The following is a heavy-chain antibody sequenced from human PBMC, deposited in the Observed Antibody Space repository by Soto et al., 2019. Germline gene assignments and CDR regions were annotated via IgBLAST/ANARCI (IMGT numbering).Heavy chain of an antibody. CDR2: IYYSGST. V-gene: IGHV4-39*01. Sequence: PSETLSLTCSVSGGSISSSSYYWGWIRQPPGKGLEWIGSIYYSGSTYYNPSLKSRVTISVDTSKNQFSLKLSSVTAADTAVYYCARHVPIYSSSWYVLMTPGYYGVYVCGQATTLTVS. CDR1: GGSISSSSYY. J-gene: IGHJ6*02. D-gene: IGHD6-13*01. CDR3: ARHVPIYSSSWYVLMTPGYYGVYV.